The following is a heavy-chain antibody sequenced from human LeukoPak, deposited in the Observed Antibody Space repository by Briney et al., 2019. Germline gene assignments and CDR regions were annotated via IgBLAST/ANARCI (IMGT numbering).Heavy chain of an antibody. Sequence: GGSLRLSCAVSGFNLRSYWMHWVRQAQGQGLGWVSQISLVDGSSTYYADSVKGRFTISRDNAKNTLYLHMNSLRAEDTALYYCVRGSSGWYGIDHWGQGTLVTVSS. CDR3: VRGSSGWYGIDH. D-gene: IGHD6-19*01. J-gene: IGHJ4*02. CDR2: ISLVDGSST. V-gene: IGHV3-74*01. CDR1: GFNLRSYW.